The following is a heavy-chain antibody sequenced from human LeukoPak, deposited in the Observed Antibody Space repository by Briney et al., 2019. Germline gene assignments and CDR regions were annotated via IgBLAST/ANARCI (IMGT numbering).Heavy chain of an antibody. CDR2: ISGGGAST. J-gene: IGHJ4*02. CDR1: GFTFSSHA. D-gene: IGHD6-13*01. Sequence: PGGSLSLSCAASGFTFSSHAMSWVRQAPGKGLEWVSTISGGGASTYYADSVQGRFTISRDNSKNTVYLQMNSLRDEDTAVYYCAKGGSSWSRWDYWGQGTLVTVSS. V-gene: IGHV3-23*01. CDR3: AKGGSSWSRWDY.